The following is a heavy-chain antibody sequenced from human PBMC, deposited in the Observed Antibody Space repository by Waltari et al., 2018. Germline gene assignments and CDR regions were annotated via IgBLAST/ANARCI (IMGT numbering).Heavy chain of an antibody. V-gene: IGHV3-48*04. CDR2: ISETSDAI. D-gene: IGHD3-16*01. Sequence: EVQLVESGGGLVQPGGSLGLSCAASGFTFRDYSMNWVGQAPGKGLECVSYISETSDAIYYEDSVKGRFTISRDNARNSLYLQMNSLRAEDTALYYCARSHLRGTYHYYFDSWGQGTLVTVSS. J-gene: IGHJ4*02. CDR3: ARSHLRGTYHYYFDS. CDR1: GFTFRDYS.